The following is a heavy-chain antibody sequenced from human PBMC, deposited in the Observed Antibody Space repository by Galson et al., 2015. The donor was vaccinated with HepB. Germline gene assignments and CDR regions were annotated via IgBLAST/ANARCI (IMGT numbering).Heavy chain of an antibody. J-gene: IGHJ3*02. CDR2: ICNSGST. CDR3: ARVDIVVVPDAFDI. V-gene: IGHV4-61*08. Sequence: VQLQESGPGLVRPSETLSLTCAVPGGSISSGGYSWRWIRQPPGKGLAWVGYICNSGSTNYNTSLKSRVTISVDTSKNQFSLKLSSVTAADTAVYYCARVDIVVVPDAFDIWGQGTMVTVSS. D-gene: IGHD2-2*03. CDR1: GGSISSGGYS.